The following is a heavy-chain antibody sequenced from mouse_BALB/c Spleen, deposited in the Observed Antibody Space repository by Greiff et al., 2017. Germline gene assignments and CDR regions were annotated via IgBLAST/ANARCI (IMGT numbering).Heavy chain of an antibody. CDR2: IWAGGST. Sequence: VQLVESGPGLVAPSQSLSITCTVSGFSLTSYGVHWVRQPPGKGLEWLGVIWAGGSTNYNSALMSRLSISKDNSKSQVFLKMNSLQTDDTAMYYCASYDYDGKGYYAMDYWGQGTSVTVSS. V-gene: IGHV2-9*02. D-gene: IGHD2-4*01. CDR1: GFSLTSYG. J-gene: IGHJ4*01. CDR3: ASYDYDGKGYYAMDY.